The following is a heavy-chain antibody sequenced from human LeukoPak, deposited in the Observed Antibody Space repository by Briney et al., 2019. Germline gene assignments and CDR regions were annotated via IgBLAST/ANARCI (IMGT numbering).Heavy chain of an antibody. CDR3: ARHRSLFDSHDY. D-gene: IGHD3-9*01. CDR2: IYYSGKT. V-gene: IGHV4-59*01. CDR1: GVSISSYY. Sequence: PSETLCLTCTVSGVSISSYYMSWIRQPPGKGLEWGAYIYYSGKTNYNPSLKSRVTMSVDTSKNQFSLKLSSVTAADTAVYYCARHRSLFDSHDYWGQGILVTVSS. J-gene: IGHJ4*02.